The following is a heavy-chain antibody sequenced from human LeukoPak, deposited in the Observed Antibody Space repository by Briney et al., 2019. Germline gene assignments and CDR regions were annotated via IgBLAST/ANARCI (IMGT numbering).Heavy chain of an antibody. Sequence: ASVKVSCKASGYTFTSYDINWVRQATGQGLEWMGWMNPNSGNIGYAQKFQGRVTMTRNTSISTAYMELSSLRSEDTAVYYCARGAVLWFGELLSWFDPWGQGTLVTVSS. V-gene: IGHV1-8*01. CDR1: GYTFTSYD. CDR3: ARGAVLWFGELLSWFDP. D-gene: IGHD3-10*01. CDR2: MNPNSGNI. J-gene: IGHJ5*02.